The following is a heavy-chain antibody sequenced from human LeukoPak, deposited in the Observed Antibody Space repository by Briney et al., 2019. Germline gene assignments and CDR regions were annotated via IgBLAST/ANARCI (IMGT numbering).Heavy chain of an antibody. V-gene: IGHV3-48*03. J-gene: IGHJ4*02. CDR2: ISTSGSTI. CDR1: GSTFSNYE. Sequence: QTGESLRLSCAASGSTFSNYEVNWVRQAPGKGLEWVSYISTSGSTIYYADSVKGRFTISRDNAKNSVYLQMNSLRAEDTAVYYCATGTIYYWGQGALVTVSS. D-gene: IGHD1-1*01. CDR3: ATGTIYY.